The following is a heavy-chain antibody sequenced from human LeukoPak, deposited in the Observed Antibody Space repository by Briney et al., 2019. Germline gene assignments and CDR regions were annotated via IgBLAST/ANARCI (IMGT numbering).Heavy chain of an antibody. V-gene: IGHV4-39*01. CDR2: IYYSGST. CDR3: ARGTVTPFDY. Sequence: SETLSLTCTVSGGSISSSSYCWGWVRQPPGKGLEWIVSIYYSGSTYYNPSLKSRVTISVDTSKNQFSLKLSSVTAADTAVYYCARGTVTPFDYWGQGTLVTVSS. D-gene: IGHD4-17*01. CDR1: GGSISSSSYC. J-gene: IGHJ4*02.